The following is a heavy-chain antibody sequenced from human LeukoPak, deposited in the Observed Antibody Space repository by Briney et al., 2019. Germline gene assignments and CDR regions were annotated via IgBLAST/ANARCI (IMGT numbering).Heavy chain of an antibody. V-gene: IGHV3-23*01. J-gene: IGHJ4*02. D-gene: IGHD5-12*01. CDR1: GFTFSGYA. Sequence: GGSLRLSCAASGFTFSGYAMSWVRQAPGKGLEWVSTISDNGGRTYYADSVKGRFTISRDNSISTAYLQWSRLKASDTAMYYCARRGYSGYSPLDSWGQGTLVTVSS. CDR2: ISDNGGRT. CDR3: ARRGYSGYSPLDS.